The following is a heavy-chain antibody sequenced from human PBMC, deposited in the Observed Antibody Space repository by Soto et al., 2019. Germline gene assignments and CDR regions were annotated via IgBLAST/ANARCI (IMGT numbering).Heavy chain of an antibody. CDR2: ISDNGYTK. CDR1: GFTFSTYT. CDR3: ARRAPTDY. J-gene: IGHJ4*02. V-gene: IGHV3-23*01. Sequence: GGSLRLSCAASGFTFSTYTMSWVRQAPGEGLEWVAAISDNGYTKYYADSVKGRFTISRDNSKNTLYLQMNSLRAEDTAVYYCARRAPTDYWGQGTLVTVSS.